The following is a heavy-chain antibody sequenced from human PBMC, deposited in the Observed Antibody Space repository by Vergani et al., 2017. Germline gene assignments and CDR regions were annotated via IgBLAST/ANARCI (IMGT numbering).Heavy chain of an antibody. Sequence: EVQLEESGGGLVLPGRSLILSCVASGFTSAGYAMHWVRQAPGKGLEWVSGISWNSNSIGYAASVKGRFTISRDNAKNSLYLQMNSLRAEDTALYYCAKDLGTSSGGGWFDPWGQGTLVTVSS. V-gene: IGHV3-9*02. D-gene: IGHD6-6*01. CDR3: AKDLGTSSGGGWFDP. CDR1: GFTSAGYA. CDR2: ISWNSNSI. J-gene: IGHJ5*02.